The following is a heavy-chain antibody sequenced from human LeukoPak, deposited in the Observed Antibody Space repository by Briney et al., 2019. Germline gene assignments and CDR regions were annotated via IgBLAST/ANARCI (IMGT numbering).Heavy chain of an antibody. Sequence: SETLSLTCAVSGYSISSGYYWGWILQPPGKGLEWIGSIYHSGSTYYNPSLKSRVTIPVDTPKNQLSLKLSSVTAADTAVYYCARTTRNYPWDAFDIWGQGTMVTVSS. D-gene: IGHD1-14*01. CDR3: ARTTRNYPWDAFDI. V-gene: IGHV4-38-2*01. CDR1: GYSISSGYY. CDR2: IYHSGST. J-gene: IGHJ3*02.